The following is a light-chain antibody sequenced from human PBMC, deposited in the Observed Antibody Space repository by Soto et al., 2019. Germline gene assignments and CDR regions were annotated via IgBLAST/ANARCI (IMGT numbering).Light chain of an antibody. CDR1: NSDVGGYDF. Sequence: QSVLTQPASVSGTPGQSITIFCTGTNSDVGGYDFVSWYQQHPGTAPKLLIYEVTNRPSGVSDRFPGSKSGNTASLSIYGLQAEDEADYYCSSYTSTSTLVFGGGTKLTVL. V-gene: IGLV2-14*01. CDR2: EVT. J-gene: IGLJ2*01. CDR3: SSYTSTSTLV.